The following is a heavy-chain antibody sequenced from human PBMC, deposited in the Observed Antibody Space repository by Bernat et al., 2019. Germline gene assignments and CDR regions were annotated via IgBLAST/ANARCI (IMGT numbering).Heavy chain of an antibody. CDR1: GFTFSSYA. D-gene: IGHD5-12*01. CDR3: AKSFDGYANAFDI. J-gene: IGHJ3*02. V-gene: IGHV3-23*01. CDR2: ISGSGGST. Sequence: EVQLLESGGGLVQPGGSLRLSCAASGFTFSSYAMSWVRQAPGKGLEWVSDISGSGGSTNYADSMKGRFTISKDNSKNTMYLQMNSLRADDTAVYYCAKSFDGYANAFDIWGQGTMVTVSS.